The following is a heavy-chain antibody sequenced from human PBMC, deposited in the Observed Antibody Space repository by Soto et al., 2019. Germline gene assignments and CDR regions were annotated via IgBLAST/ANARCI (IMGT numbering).Heavy chain of an antibody. CDR3: ARGGEYYYDSSGPAHFDY. Sequence: SVKVSCKASGGTFSSYAISWVRQAPGQGLEWMGGIIPIFGTANYAQKFQGRVTITADESTSTAYMELSSLRSEDTAVYYCARGGEYYYDSSGPAHFDYWGQETLVTVSS. V-gene: IGHV1-69*13. J-gene: IGHJ4*02. CDR1: GGTFSSYA. D-gene: IGHD3-22*01. CDR2: IIPIFGTA.